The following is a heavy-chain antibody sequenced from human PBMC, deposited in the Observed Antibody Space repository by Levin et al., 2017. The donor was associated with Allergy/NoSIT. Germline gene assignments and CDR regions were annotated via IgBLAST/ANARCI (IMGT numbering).Heavy chain of an antibody. J-gene: IGHJ6*03. CDR2: INHSGST. CDR3: AKHPPAYCSSTSCYRGSYYYYYYMDV. CDR1: GGSFSGYY. D-gene: IGHD2-2*02. Sequence: SETLSLTCAVYGGSFSGYYWSWIRQPPGKGLEWIGEINHSGSTNYNPSLKSRVTISVDTSKNQFSLKLSSVTAADTAVYYCAKHPPAYCSSTSCYRGSYYYYYYMDVWGKGTTVTVSS. V-gene: IGHV4-34*01.